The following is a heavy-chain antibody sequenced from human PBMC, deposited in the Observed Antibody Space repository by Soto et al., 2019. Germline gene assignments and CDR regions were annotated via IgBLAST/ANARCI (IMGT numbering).Heavy chain of an antibody. CDR2: INPSADST. CDR1: GYTFTNYF. Sequence: QVQLVQSGAEVNKPGASVKVSCKTSGYTFTNYFIHWVRQAPGQGLEWMGIINPSADSTNYAQKFQGRVLVTRDTSTSTVYMELRRLRSEDTVVYFCAREYGGSRVFDYWGQGTLVTVSS. V-gene: IGHV1-46*01. D-gene: IGHD1-26*01. J-gene: IGHJ4*02. CDR3: AREYGGSRVFDY.